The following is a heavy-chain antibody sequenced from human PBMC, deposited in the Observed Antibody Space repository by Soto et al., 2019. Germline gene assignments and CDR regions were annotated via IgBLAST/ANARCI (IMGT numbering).Heavy chain of an antibody. Sequence: QVQLQESGPGLVKPSETLSLTCTVSGVSISGYYWSWIRQPPGKGLEWIGHINYSGSTHYNPSLKSRVTISVDTSKNQFSLKLSSVTAADTAVYYCARHHDSWGQGTLVPVSS. J-gene: IGHJ4*02. V-gene: IGHV4-59*08. CDR2: INYSGST. CDR3: ARHHDS. CDR1: GVSISGYY.